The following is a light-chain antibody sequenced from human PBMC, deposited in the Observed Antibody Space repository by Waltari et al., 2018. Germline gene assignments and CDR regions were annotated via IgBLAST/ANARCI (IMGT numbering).Light chain of an antibody. J-gene: IGLJ2*01. V-gene: IGLV3-21*02. Sequence: SYVVTQPPAVSVAPGQTASIKRGGHNHGSERVHRDQQKPGLAPVLVVYDDSNRPLGIPERFSGSNSGNTATLAISRVEAGDEADYYCQVCNSGSTHMVFGGGTKLTVL. CDR1: NHGSER. CDR2: DDS. CDR3: QVCNSGSTHMV.